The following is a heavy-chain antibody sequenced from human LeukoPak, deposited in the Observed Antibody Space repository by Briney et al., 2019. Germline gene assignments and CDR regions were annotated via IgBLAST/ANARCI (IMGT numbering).Heavy chain of an antibody. Sequence: GGSLRLSCAASGFTFSSYTMSGVRQAPGKGLEWVSYISTGGSISYADSVKGRFTISRDNAKNSLYLQMNSLRDEDTAVYYCARMIDYNSGYAFDFWGPGTLVTVSS. D-gene: IGHD5-18*01. CDR1: GFTFSSYT. CDR2: ISTGGSI. V-gene: IGHV3-48*02. J-gene: IGHJ4*02. CDR3: ARMIDYNSGYAFDF.